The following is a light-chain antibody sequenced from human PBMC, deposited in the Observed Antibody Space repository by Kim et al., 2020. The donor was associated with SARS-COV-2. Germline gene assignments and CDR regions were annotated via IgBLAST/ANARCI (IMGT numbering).Light chain of an antibody. CDR1: SSNIGNNY. J-gene: IGLJ2*01. CDR2: DNN. CDR3: GTWDSSLSAVV. Sequence: GQEVTVSCSGSSSNIGNNYVSWYQQLPGTAPKLLIYDNNKRPSGIPDRFSGSKSGTSATLGITGLQTGDEADYYCGTWDSSLSAVVFGGGTQLTVL. V-gene: IGLV1-51*01.